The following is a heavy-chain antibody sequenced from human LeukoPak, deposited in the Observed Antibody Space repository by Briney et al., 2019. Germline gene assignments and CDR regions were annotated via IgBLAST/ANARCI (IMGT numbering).Heavy chain of an antibody. V-gene: IGHV4-59*11. CDR2: FSHIGRT. D-gene: IGHD4-17*01. J-gene: IGHJ3*02. Sequence: SETLSLTCAVSGDSFSSHYWTWIRQSPGTGLEWIGYFSHIGRTNYNPSLKSRVTISIDTSKNQFSLKLRSVTAADTAVYYCARDLVTVTKGFDIWGQGTMVSVSS. CDR3: ARDLVTVTKGFDI. CDR1: GDSFSSHY.